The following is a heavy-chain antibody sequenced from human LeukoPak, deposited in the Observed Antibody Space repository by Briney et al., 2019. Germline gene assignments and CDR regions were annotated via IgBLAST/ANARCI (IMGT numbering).Heavy chain of an antibody. V-gene: IGHV5-51*01. D-gene: IGHD2-8*01. CDR3: ARHGHCTNGVCYSNYYYYMDV. CDR1: GYSFTSYW. J-gene: IGHJ6*03. CDR2: IYPGDSDT. Sequence: GESLEISCKGSGYSFTSYWIGWVRQMPGKGLEWMGIIYPGDSDTRYSPSFQGQVTISADKSISTAYLQWSSLKASDTATYYCARHGHCTNGVCYSNYYYYMDVWGKGTTVTVSS.